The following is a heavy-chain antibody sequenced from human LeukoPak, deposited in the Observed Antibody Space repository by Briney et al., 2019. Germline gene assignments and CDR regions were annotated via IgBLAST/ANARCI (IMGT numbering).Heavy chain of an antibody. CDR2: IYTSGST. J-gene: IGHJ4*01. CDR3: ARENSGSYGEFAY. D-gene: IGHD1-26*01. Sequence: SETLSLTCTVSGGSISSYYWSWIRQPAGKGLEWIGRIYTSGSTNYNASLKSRVSMSVDTSKNQFSLKLSSVTAADTAVFYCARENSGSYGEFAYWGQEPWSPSRQ. CDR1: GGSISSYY. V-gene: IGHV4-4*07.